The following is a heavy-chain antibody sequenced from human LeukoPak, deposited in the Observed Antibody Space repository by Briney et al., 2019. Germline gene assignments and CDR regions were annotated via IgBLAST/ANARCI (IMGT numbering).Heavy chain of an antibody. CDR2: INSDGTTT. V-gene: IGHV3-74*01. D-gene: IGHD3/OR15-3a*01. Sequence: PGGSLRLSCAASGFSFSNSWMHWVRQAPGKGLVWVSRINSDGTTTYYADSVKGRFTISRDNAKNTLFLQMNSLRPEDTALYYCASDPCLAKFWTGYPHYWGQGTLVTVSS. CDR1: GFSFSNSW. CDR3: ASDPCLAKFWTGYPHY. J-gene: IGHJ4*02.